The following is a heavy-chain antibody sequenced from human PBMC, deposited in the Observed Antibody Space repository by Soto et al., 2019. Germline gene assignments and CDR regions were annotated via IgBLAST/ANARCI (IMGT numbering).Heavy chain of an antibody. CDR2: INPSGGST. V-gene: IGHV1-46*01. D-gene: IGHD1-26*01. CDR3: AREPHSGSYHPERYYFDY. CDR1: GYTFTSYY. J-gene: IGHJ4*02. Sequence: QVQLVQSGAEVKKPGASVKVSCKASGYTFTSYYMHWVRQAPGQGLEWMGIINPSGGSTSYAQKFQGRVTMTRDTSTSTVYMELSSLRSEDTAVYYCAREPHSGSYHPERYYFDYWGQGTLVTVSS.